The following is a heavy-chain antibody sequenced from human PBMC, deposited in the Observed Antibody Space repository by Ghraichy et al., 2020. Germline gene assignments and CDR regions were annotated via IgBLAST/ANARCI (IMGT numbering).Heavy chain of an antibody. Sequence: GGSLRLSCEASGFTFRKHNMHWVRQAPGKGLEWVSFIEDDADSENYADSVKGRFTISRDNSKNTLYLHMHSLRGEDTAVYYCAKDGRHWEFDYWGQGTLVTVSS. CDR1: GFTFRKHN. J-gene: IGHJ4*02. V-gene: IGHV3-30*02. CDR2: IEDDADSE. D-gene: IGHD1-26*01. CDR3: AKDGRHWEFDY.